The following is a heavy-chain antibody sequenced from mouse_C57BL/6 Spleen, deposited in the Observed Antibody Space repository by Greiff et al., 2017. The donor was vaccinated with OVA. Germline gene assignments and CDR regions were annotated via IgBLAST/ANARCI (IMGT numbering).Heavy chain of an antibody. J-gene: IGHJ2*01. CDR1: GYSFTDYN. CDR3: ARGLAFDY. CDR2: INPNYGTT. V-gene: IGHV1-39*01. Sequence: VKLQQSGPELVKPGASVKISCKASGYSFTDYNMNWVKQSNGKSLEWIGVINPNYGTTSYNQQFKGKATVTVDQTSSTDYMQLNSLTSEDSAVYNCARGLAFDYWGQGTTLTVSS. D-gene: IGHD3-1*01.